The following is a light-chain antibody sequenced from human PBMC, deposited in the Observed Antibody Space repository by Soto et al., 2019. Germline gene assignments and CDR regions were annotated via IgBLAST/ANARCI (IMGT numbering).Light chain of an antibody. Sequence: SSLTQPASASGSPGQSITISRTGAGSGVCGYNYVSWYQQHPGKAPKVLISDVSNRPSGISNRFSGSKSGNTASLTISGLQAEDEADYYCSSYTSIDTWVFGTGTKVTVL. J-gene: IGLJ1*01. CDR3: SSYTSIDTWV. CDR2: DVS. CDR1: GSGVCGYNY. V-gene: IGLV2-14*01.